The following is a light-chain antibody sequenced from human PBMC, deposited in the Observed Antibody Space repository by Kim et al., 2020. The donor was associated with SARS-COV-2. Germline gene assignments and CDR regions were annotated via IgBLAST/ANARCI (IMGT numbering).Light chain of an antibody. V-gene: IGLV6-57*03. CDR2: EDN. J-gene: IGLJ3*02. Sequence: KTGTTAGTRSSGSIASSYVQWYQQRPDSAPTTLISEDNQRPSGVPDRFSGSVDESSNSASLTISGLRPEDEADYYCQSYDTRSHEVFGGGTQLTVL. CDR3: QSYDTRSHEV. CDR1: SGSIASSY.